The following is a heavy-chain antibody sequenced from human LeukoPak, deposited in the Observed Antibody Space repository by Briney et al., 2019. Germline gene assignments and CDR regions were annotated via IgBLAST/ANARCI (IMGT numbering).Heavy chain of an antibody. CDR1: GGTFSSYA. CDR3: ARDSADCSGGSCFSAEYFQY. Sequence: SVKVSCNASGGTFSSYAISWVRQAPGQGLEWMGGIIPIFGTANYAQKFQGRLTMTTDTSTSTAYMDLRSLRSDDTAVYYCARDSADCSGGSCFSAEYFQYWGQGTLVTVSS. V-gene: IGHV1-69*05. D-gene: IGHD2-15*01. CDR2: IIPIFGTA. J-gene: IGHJ1*01.